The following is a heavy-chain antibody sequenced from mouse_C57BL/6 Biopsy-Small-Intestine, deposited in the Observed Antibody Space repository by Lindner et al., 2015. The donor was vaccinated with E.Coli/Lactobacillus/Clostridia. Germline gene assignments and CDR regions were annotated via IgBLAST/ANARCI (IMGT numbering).Heavy chain of an antibody. CDR3: ARWQWLRQDYYYVDV. CDR1: GYSFIGYG. D-gene: IGHD2-4*01. J-gene: IGHJ1*01. CDR2: ISPYNGVT. Sequence: SVKVSCKASGYSFIGYGISWVRQAPGQGLEWMGWISPYNGVTKFAQKFQGRLTMTTDTSTSTAYMELTGLISDDTAVYYCARWQWLRQDYYYVDVWGQGTTVTVSS. V-gene: IGHV1-14*01.